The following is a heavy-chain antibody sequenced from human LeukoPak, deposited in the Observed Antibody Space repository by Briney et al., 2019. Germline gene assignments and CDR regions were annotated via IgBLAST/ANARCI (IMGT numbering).Heavy chain of an antibody. V-gene: IGHV3-23*01. Sequence: GGSLRLSCAASGFTFSSYAMSWVRQAPGEGLEWVSAISGSGGSTYYADSVKGRFTISRDNSKNTLYLQMNSLRAEDTAVYYCAKGGVYSGSYYSFDYWGQGTLVTVSS. CDR1: GFTFSSYA. CDR3: AKGGVYSGSYYSFDY. D-gene: IGHD1-26*01. CDR2: ISGSGGST. J-gene: IGHJ4*02.